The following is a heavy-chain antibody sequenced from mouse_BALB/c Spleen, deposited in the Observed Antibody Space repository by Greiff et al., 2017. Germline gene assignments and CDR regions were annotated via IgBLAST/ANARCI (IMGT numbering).Heavy chain of an antibody. J-gene: IGHJ4*01. CDR3: TRWDYYGSSPYYAMDY. V-gene: IGHV1-15*01. D-gene: IGHD1-1*01. CDR1: GYTFTDYE. CDR2: IDPETGGT. Sequence: QVQLQQSGAELVRPGASVTLSCKASGYTFTDYEMHWVKQTPVHGLEWIGAIDPETGGTAYNQKFKGKATLTADKSSSTAYMELRSLTSEDSAVYYCTRWDYYGSSPYYAMDYWGQGTSVTVSS.